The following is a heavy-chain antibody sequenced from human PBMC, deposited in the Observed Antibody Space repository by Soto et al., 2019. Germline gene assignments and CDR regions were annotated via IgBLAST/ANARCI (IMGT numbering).Heavy chain of an antibody. CDR2: ISGSGGRT. CDR3: AKVIYYGSGRGYMDV. CDR1: GFTFGSYA. V-gene: IGHV3-23*01. D-gene: IGHD3-10*01. Sequence: EVQVLESGGGLVQSGGSLRLSCAASGFTFGSYAMSWVRQAPGKGLGGVSVISGSGGRTYYADSVKGRFTISRDNSKNTLFLQMNSLRVEDTAVYYCAKVIYYGSGRGYMDVWGKGTTVTVSS. J-gene: IGHJ6*03.